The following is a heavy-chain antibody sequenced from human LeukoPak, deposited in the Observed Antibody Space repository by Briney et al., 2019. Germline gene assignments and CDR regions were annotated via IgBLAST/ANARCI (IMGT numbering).Heavy chain of an antibody. CDR1: GGTFSSYT. J-gene: IGHJ4*02. V-gene: IGHV1-69*02. Sequence: ASVKVSCKASGGTFSSYTISWVRQAPGQGLEWMGRIIPILGIANYAQKFQGRVTITAAKSTSTAYMELSSLRSEDTAVYYCVRARITGYNWNVVYFDYWGEGALVSASS. CDR2: IIPILGIA. CDR3: VRARITGYNWNVVYFDY. D-gene: IGHD1-1*01.